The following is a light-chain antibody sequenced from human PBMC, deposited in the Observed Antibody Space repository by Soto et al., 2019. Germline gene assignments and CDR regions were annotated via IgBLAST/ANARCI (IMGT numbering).Light chain of an antibody. V-gene: IGLV2-14*01. Sequence: QSALTQPASVSGSPGQSITISCTGTSSDVGGYNYVSWYQQHPGKAPKLMIYEVSNRPSGVSTRFSGSKSGNTASLTISGLQAEDEADYYCSSYTTSSTRVFGGGTKLTVL. CDR1: SSDVGGYNY. J-gene: IGLJ2*01. CDR2: EVS. CDR3: SSYTTSSTRV.